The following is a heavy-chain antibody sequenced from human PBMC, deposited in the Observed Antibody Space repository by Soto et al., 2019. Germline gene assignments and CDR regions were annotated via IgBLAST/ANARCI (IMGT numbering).Heavy chain of an antibody. CDR3: ARGLGSDNNGHFPATFDI. J-gene: IGHJ3*02. D-gene: IGHD3-22*01. Sequence: QVQLQESGPGLAKPAQTVSLTCSVSGASLSSDEYYWAWLRQVPGKDLEWIGHIFNTGTMFSTPSLRSRVRMSIDTSGNDFSLHLESVTAADTAVYYCARGLGSDNNGHFPATFDIWGHGTSVTVSA. V-gene: IGHV4-30-4*01. CDR2: IFNTGTM. CDR1: GASLSSDEYY.